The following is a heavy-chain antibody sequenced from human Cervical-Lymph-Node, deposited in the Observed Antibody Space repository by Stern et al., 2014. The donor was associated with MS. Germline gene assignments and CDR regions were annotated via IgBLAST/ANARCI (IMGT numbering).Heavy chain of an antibody. CDR3: ARPHPYSSSWYGMDV. V-gene: IGHV1-18*01. D-gene: IGHD6-13*01. J-gene: IGHJ6*02. CDR2: ISAYNGNT. Sequence: QVQLVESGAEVKKPGASVKVSCRASGYTLLNYGLRWVRQAPGQGLEWMGWISAYNGNTNYAQKFQGRVTMTTDTSATTAYMELRSLRSDDTAVYYCARPHPYSSSWYGMDVWGQGTTVTVSS. CDR1: GYTLLNYG.